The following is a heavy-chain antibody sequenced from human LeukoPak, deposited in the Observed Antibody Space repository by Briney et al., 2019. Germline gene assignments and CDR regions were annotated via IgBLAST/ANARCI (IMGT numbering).Heavy chain of an antibody. Sequence: SGGSLRLSCAASGFTFSSYSMSWVRQAPGKGLEWVSSITTSSTYISYADSVKGRFSISRDNAKNSLYLQMNSLRAEDTAVYYCAKGVGDYLHYYFDYWGQGTLVTVSS. V-gene: IGHV3-21*01. J-gene: IGHJ4*02. D-gene: IGHD4-17*01. CDR2: ITTSSTYI. CDR1: GFTFSSYS. CDR3: AKGVGDYLHYYFDY.